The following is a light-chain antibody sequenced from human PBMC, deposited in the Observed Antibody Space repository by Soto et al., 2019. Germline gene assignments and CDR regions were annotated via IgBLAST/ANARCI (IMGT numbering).Light chain of an antibody. V-gene: IGKV1-16*01. J-gene: IGKJ5*01. Sequence: DIQMTQSPSSLSASVGDRVTITCRASQRIGNYLAWLQQKPGRAPKSLIYGASYLQSGVPSRFSGSGSGTDFSLTISSLQPEDFATYYCQQYNSFPYTFGQGTRLEIK. CDR2: GAS. CDR3: QQYNSFPYT. CDR1: QRIGNY.